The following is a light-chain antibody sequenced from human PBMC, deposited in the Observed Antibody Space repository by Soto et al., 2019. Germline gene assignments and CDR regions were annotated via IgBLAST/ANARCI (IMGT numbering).Light chain of an antibody. Sequence: DLQMTQSPSSLSASVGDRVTITCRASQGISNYLAWFQQKPGKAPKSLFYAASSLQSGVPSKFSGSASGTDFTLTISSLQPEDSATYYCQQYDSYPLTFGGGTKVEIK. CDR1: QGISNY. CDR3: QQYDSYPLT. J-gene: IGKJ4*01. V-gene: IGKV1-16*02. CDR2: AAS.